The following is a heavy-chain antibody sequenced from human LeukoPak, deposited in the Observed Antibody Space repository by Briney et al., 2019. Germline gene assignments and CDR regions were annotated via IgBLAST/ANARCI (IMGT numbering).Heavy chain of an antibody. CDR3: ARNDDYGGNGYFDY. Sequence: GGSLRLSCAASGFTFSSYAMTWVRQAPGKGLEWVSAISGSGYNSYYADSVKGRFTVSRDNSKNTLYLQMNSLRAEDTALYYCARNDDYGGNGYFDYWGQGTLVTGSS. CDR2: ISGSGYNS. J-gene: IGHJ4*02. V-gene: IGHV3-23*01. D-gene: IGHD4-23*01. CDR1: GFTFSSYA.